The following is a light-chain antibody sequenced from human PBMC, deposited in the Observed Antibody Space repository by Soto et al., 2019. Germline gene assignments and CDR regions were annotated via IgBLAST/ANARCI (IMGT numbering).Light chain of an antibody. CDR2: MAS. V-gene: IGKV1-5*03. CDR1: QSISSW. Sequence: DIQMTQSPSTLSASVGDRVTITCRASQSISSWLAWYQQNPGKAHTLLIYMASSLESGVPSRFSGSGSATEFTLTIISQQPDVVATYYCQQYNSHWTFGQGTKGQIK. J-gene: IGKJ1*01. CDR3: QQYNSHWT.